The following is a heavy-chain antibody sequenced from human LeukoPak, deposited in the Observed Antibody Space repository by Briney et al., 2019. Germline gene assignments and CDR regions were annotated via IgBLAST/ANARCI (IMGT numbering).Heavy chain of an antibody. CDR3: ARGGIAARQIDY. V-gene: IGHV4-39*07. J-gene: IGHJ4*02. CDR1: GGSISSSSYY. D-gene: IGHD6-6*01. CDR2: IYYSGST. Sequence: PSETLSLTCTVSGGSISSSSYYWGWIRQPPGTGLEWIGSIYYSGSTYYNPSLKSRVTISVDTSKNQFSLKLSSVTAADTAVYYCARGGIAARQIDYWGQGTLVTVSS.